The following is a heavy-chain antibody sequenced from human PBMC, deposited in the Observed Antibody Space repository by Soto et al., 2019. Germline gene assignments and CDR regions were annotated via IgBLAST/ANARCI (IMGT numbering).Heavy chain of an antibody. Sequence: ASVKVSCKASGYTFTSYGISWVRQAPGQGLEWMGWISAYNGNTNYAQKLQGRVTMTTDTSTSTAYMELRSLRSDDTAVYYCARATPALNYYGSGSYYTPWSQGTLVTVSS. CDR2: ISAYNGNT. V-gene: IGHV1-18*01. J-gene: IGHJ5*02. CDR3: ARATPALNYYGSGSYYTP. CDR1: GYTFTSYG. D-gene: IGHD3-10*01.